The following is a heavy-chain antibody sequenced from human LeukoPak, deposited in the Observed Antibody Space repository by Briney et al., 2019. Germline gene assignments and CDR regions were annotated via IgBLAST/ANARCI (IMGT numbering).Heavy chain of an antibody. J-gene: IGHJ4*02. D-gene: IGHD4-17*01. Sequence: PSETLSLTCTVSGGSISSSSYYWGWIRQPPGKGLEWIGSIYYSGSTYYNPSLKSRVTISVDTSKNQFSLKLSSVTAADTAVYYCARDGYDDYGRIDYWGQGTLVTVSS. CDR2: IYYSGST. V-gene: IGHV4-39*07. CDR1: GGSISSSSYY. CDR3: ARDGYDDYGRIDY.